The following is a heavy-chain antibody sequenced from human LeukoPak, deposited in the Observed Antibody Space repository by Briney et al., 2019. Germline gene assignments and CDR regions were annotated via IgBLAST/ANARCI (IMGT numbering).Heavy chain of an antibody. D-gene: IGHD3-22*01. V-gene: IGHV3-53*01. CDR2: IYSGGST. CDR3: ASQRQYYYDSSGYYYY. CDR1: GFTVSSNY. J-gene: IGHJ4*02. Sequence: GGSLRLSCAASGFTVSSNYMSWVRQAPGKGLEWVSVIYSGGSTYYADSVKGRFTISRDNSKNTLYLQVNSLRAEDTAVYYCASQRQYYYDSSGYYYYWGQGTLVTVSS.